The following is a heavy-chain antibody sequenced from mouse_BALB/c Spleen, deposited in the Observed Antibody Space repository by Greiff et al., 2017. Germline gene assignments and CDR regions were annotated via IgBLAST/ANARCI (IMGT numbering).Heavy chain of an antibody. CDR3: ARESDGNDAMDY. CDR1: GFSLTSYG. CDR2: IWAGGST. V-gene: IGHV2-9*02. D-gene: IGHD2-1*01. Sequence: VQLMESGPGLVAPSQSLSITCTVSGFSLTSYGVHWVRQPPGKGLEWLGVIWAGGSTNYNSALMSRLSISKDNSKSQVFLKMNSLQTDDTAMYYCARESDGNDAMDYGGQGTSVTVSS. J-gene: IGHJ4*01.